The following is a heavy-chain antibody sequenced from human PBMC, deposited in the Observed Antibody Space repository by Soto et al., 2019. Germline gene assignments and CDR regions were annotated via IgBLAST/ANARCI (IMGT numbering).Heavy chain of an antibody. J-gene: IGHJ6*03. Sequence: QVQLQESGPGLVKPSQTLSLTCTVSGGSISSGGYYWSWIRQHPGKGLEWIGYIYYSGSTYYNPSLKSRVTISVDTSKNQFSLKLSSVTAADTAVYYCARGTSDDFWSGYELYYYYYMDVWGKGTTVTVSS. D-gene: IGHD3-3*01. CDR3: ARGTSDDFWSGYELYYYYYMDV. CDR2: IYYSGST. V-gene: IGHV4-31*03. CDR1: GGSISSGGYY.